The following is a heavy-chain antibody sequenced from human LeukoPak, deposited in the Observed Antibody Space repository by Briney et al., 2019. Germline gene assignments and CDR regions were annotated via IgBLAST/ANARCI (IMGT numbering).Heavy chain of an antibody. D-gene: IGHD4-11*01. CDR2: INHSGST. Sequence: SETLSLTCAVYGGSFSGYYWSWIRQPPGKGLEWIGEINHSGSTNYNPSLKSRVTISVDTSKNQFSLKLSSVTAADTAVYYCARGLSRLHHNWFDPWGQGTLVTVSS. J-gene: IGHJ5*02. CDR3: ARGLSRLHHNWFDP. V-gene: IGHV4-34*01. CDR1: GGSFSGYY.